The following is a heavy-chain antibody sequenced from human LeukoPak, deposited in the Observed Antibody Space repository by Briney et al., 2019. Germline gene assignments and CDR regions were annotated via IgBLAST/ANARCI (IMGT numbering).Heavy chain of an antibody. J-gene: IGHJ4*02. CDR3: AKKRVAVAGTHYFDY. V-gene: IGHV3-23*01. D-gene: IGHD6-19*01. CDR1: GFTFSSYA. CDR2: ISNTGGDI. Sequence: GGSLRLSCAASGFTFSSYAMIWVRLAPGKGLEWLSTISNTGGDIYYADSVKGRFTISRDNSKNTLYLQMNSLRAEDTAVYYCAKKRVAVAGTHYFDYWGQGTLVTVSS.